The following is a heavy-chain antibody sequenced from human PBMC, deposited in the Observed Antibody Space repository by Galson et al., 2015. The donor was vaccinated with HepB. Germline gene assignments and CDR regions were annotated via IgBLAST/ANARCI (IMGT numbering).Heavy chain of an antibody. Sequence: SLRLSCAASGFTFSGFSMNWVRQAPGQGLEWVSSITRSSQYIKYADSVKGRFTISRDNAKSSLFLQMHSLSAEDTAVYYCARDRGSGWYHRWYLDLWARGTLVTVSA. V-gene: IGHV3-21*06. CDR3: ARDRGSGWYHRWYLDL. CDR2: ITRSSQYI. D-gene: IGHD6-19*01. J-gene: IGHJ2*01. CDR1: GFTFSGFS.